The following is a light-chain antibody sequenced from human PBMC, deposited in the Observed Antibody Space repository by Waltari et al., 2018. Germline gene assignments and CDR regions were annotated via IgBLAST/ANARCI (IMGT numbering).Light chain of an antibody. CDR2: GAS. Sequence: EIVLTQSPGTLSLSPGERATLSCRASQSVSSSYLAWYQQKPGQAPRLLISGASSRATGIPDRFSGSGSGTDFTLTINSLQPEDFATYYCQQYESYPLTFGGGTKVEIK. J-gene: IGKJ4*01. CDR3: QQYESYPLT. V-gene: IGKV3-20*01. CDR1: QSVSSSY.